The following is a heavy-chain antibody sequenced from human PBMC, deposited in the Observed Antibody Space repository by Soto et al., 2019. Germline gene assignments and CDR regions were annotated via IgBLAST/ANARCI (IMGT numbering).Heavy chain of an antibody. D-gene: IGHD1-26*01. CDR1: GYTFSRSG. CDR2: ISTYNGDA. Sequence: QVQLVQSGAEVRKPGASVKVSCKTSGYTFSRSGISWVRQAPGQGLEWMGWISTYNGDANYAQKLQGRVTMTTDTATSTAFMELGSLTSDDTAVYYCAGGGSVPCAFAGLDVWGQGTTVTVSS. V-gene: IGHV1-18*01. J-gene: IGHJ6*02. CDR3: AGGGSVPCAFAGLDV.